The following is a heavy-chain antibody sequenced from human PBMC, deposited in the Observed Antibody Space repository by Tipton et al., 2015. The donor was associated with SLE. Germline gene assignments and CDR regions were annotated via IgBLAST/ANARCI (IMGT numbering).Heavy chain of an antibody. CDR3: ARCYGYYMDV. CDR1: GGSISSGSYY. Sequence: LRLSCTVSGGSISSGSYYWSWIRQPAGKGLEWIGYIYTSGSTNYNPSLKSRVTISVDTSKNQFSLKLSSVTAADTAVYYCARCYGYYMDVWGKGTTVTVSS. J-gene: IGHJ6*03. CDR2: IYTSGST. V-gene: IGHV4-61*09. D-gene: IGHD2-15*01.